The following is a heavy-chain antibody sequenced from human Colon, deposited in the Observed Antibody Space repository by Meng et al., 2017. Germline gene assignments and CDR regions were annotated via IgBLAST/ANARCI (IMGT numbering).Heavy chain of an antibody. V-gene: IGHV4-39*07. CDR1: GGSISSSSYY. J-gene: IGHJ1*01. CDR3: ARVLRGSGIILYFQH. D-gene: IGHD3-10*01. CDR2: IYYSGST. Sequence: SETLSLTCTVSGGSISSSSYYWGWIRQPPGKGLEWIGSIYYSGSTYYNPSLKSRVTISVDTSKNQFSLKLSSVTAADTAVYYCARVLRGSGIILYFQHWGQGTLVPSPQ.